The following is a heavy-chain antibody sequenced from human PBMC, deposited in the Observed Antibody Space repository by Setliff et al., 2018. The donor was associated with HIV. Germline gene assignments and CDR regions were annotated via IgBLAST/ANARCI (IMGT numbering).Heavy chain of an antibody. V-gene: IGHV3-23*01. J-gene: IGHJ6*03. D-gene: IGHD3-10*01. CDR1: GFPFSNYA. CDR3: ARYGLDGVTIFSPLSGYMDV. Sequence: GESLKISCAASGFPFSNYAMSWVRQAPGKGLEWVSGITDSGSTTYYADSVKGRFTISRDNSNTLYLQVNSLRAEDTAVYYCARYGLDGVTIFSPLSGYMDVWGKGTTVTVSS. CDR2: ITDSGSTT.